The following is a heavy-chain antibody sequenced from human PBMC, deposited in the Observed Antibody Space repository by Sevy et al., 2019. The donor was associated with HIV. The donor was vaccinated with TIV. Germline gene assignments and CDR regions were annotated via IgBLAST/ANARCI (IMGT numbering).Heavy chain of an antibody. Sequence: GGSLRLSCAASGFTFSSYGIHWVRQAPGKGLEWVAVIGKDGDVKDYADSVKGRFTGSRDNSKNTLYLQMNSLSPEDTAVYYCAREDSGSGFEYWGQGTLVTVSS. V-gene: IGHV3-30*03. CDR3: AREDSGSGFEY. CDR1: GFTFSSYG. D-gene: IGHD5-12*01. J-gene: IGHJ4*02. CDR2: IGKDGDVK.